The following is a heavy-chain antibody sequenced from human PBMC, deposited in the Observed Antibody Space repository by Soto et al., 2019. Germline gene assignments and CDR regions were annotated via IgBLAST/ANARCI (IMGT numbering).Heavy chain of an antibody. D-gene: IGHD3-10*01. Sequence: EVQLVESGGGLVQPGGSLRLSCAASGFTFSNYWMHWVRQAPGKGLEWVSRIESDGNRTNYADSVKGRFTISRDNAKNTLYLQMNSLRADDTATYYCCTFIGSGSYLFDYWGQGTLVTVSS. J-gene: IGHJ4*02. CDR2: IESDGNRT. CDR3: CTFIGSGSYLFDY. V-gene: IGHV3-74*01. CDR1: GFTFSNYW.